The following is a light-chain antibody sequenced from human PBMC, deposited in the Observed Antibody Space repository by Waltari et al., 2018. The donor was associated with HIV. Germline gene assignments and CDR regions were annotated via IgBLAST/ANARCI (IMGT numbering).Light chain of an antibody. Sequence: QSVLTHPHSASDTPGQRVTISCSGSSSNIGSNTVNWYQQLPGTAPKLLIYSNNKWPSWVPDRFSGSKSGTSASLAIRGLQYVDQADYYCAAWDGSLNGWVFGGVTKLTVL. J-gene: IGLJ3*02. V-gene: IGLV1-44*01. CDR2: SNN. CDR1: SSNIGSNT. CDR3: AAWDGSLNGWV.